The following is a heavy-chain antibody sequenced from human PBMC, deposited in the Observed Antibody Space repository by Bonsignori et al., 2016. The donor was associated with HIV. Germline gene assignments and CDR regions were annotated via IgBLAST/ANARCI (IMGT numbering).Heavy chain of an antibody. CDR2: FIPIFGTS. Sequence: QVQLVQSGAEVKKPGSSVKVSCKAAGGTFDNYAINWVRQAPGQGLEWMGGFIPIFGTSNYAQKFQGRLTITADESTSTVHMELSSLRSEDTAMYYCARPSPYCSSWSCYGRIEGFDP. J-gene: IGHJ5*02. CDR3: ARPSPYCSSWSCYGRIEGFDP. D-gene: IGHD2-15*01. CDR1: GGTFDNYA. V-gene: IGHV1-69*01.